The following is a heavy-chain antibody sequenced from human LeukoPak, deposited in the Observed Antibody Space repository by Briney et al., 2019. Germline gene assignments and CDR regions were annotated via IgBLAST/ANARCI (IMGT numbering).Heavy chain of an antibody. CDR3: ARDAAGYDP. CDR1: GFTFNTFW. Sequence: GGSLRLSCAASGFTFNTFWMSWVRQTPGKGLEWVANIKEDGTKKYYVDSVKGRFTISRDNAENSPYLQMNSLRAEDTAVYYCARDAAGYDPWGQGTLVTASS. CDR2: IKEDGTKK. D-gene: IGHD6-13*01. V-gene: IGHV3-7*01. J-gene: IGHJ5*02.